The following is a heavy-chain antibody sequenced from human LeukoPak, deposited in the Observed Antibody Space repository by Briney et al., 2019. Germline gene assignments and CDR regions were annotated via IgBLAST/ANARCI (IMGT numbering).Heavy chain of an antibody. V-gene: IGHV3-23*01. CDR1: GFTFSSHG. CDR2: LSSYGGSI. J-gene: IGHJ3*02. Sequence: SGGSLRLSCAASGFTFSSHGTSWVRQAPGKGLEWVSFLSSYGGSIYYADSVKGRFTISRDNSKNTLYLQMNSLRAEDTAIYYGAKGGGRTGGAFDIWGQGTMVTVSS. D-gene: IGHD1-14*01. CDR3: AKGGGRTGGAFDI.